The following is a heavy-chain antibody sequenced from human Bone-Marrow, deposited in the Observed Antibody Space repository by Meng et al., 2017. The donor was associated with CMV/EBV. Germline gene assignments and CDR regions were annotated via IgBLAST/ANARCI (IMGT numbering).Heavy chain of an antibody. Sequence: GGSLRLSCAASGFTVSSNYMSWVRQAPWKGLEWVSVIYSGGSTYYADSVKGRFTISRDNSKNTLYLQMNSLRAEDTAVYYCAKHLGDADGMDVWGQGTTVTVSS. J-gene: IGHJ6*02. CDR3: AKHLGDADGMDV. CDR2: IYSGGST. D-gene: IGHD3-10*01. V-gene: IGHV3-53*01. CDR1: GFTVSSNY.